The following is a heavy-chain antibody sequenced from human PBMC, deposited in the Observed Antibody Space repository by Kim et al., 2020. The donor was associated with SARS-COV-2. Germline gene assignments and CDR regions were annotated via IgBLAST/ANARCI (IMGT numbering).Heavy chain of an antibody. V-gene: IGHV4-59*01. CDR1: GGSISSYY. CDR2: IYYSGST. CDR3: ARAGMYYDILTGYQEKRNDAFDI. D-gene: IGHD3-9*01. J-gene: IGHJ3*02. Sequence: SETLSLTCTVSGGSISSYYWSWIRQPPGKGLEWIGYIYYSGSTNYNSSLKSRVTISVDTSKNQFSLKLSSVTAADTAVYYCARAGMYYDILTGYQEKRNDAFDIWGQGTMVPVSS.